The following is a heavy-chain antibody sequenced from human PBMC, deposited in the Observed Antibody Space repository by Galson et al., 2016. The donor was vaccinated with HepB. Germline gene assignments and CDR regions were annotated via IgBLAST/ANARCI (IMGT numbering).Heavy chain of an antibody. CDR2: IKQDGSEK. Sequence: SLRLSCAASGFTFSSYWMSWVRQAPGKGLDWVANIKQDGSEKYYVDSVKGRFTIARDNAKNSLNLQMNSLRAEDTAVYYCARDSSSWFGNYGMDVWGQGTTVTVSS. D-gene: IGHD6-13*01. V-gene: IGHV3-7*03. CDR1: GFTFSSYW. CDR3: ARDSSSWFGNYGMDV. J-gene: IGHJ6*02.